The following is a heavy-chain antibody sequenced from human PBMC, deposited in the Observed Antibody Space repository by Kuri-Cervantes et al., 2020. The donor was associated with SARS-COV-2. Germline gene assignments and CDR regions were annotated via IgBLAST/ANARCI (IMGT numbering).Heavy chain of an antibody. CDR3: ARVFLEWFESYMDV. D-gene: IGHD3-3*01. Sequence: ASVKVSFKASGYTFTSYDINWVRQATGQGLEWMGWMNPNSGNAGYAQKFQGRVTMTRNTSVSTAYMELSSLRSEDTAVYYCARVFLEWFESYMDVWGKGTTVTVSS. V-gene: IGHV1-8*02. J-gene: IGHJ6*03. CDR1: GYTFTSYD. CDR2: MNPNSGNA.